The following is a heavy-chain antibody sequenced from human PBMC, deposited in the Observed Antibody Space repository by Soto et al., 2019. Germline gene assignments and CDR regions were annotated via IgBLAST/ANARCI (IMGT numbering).Heavy chain of an antibody. V-gene: IGHV3-23*01. CDR1: GFTLSTHA. CDR2: ISSGGTTT. D-gene: IGHD6-19*01. Sequence: PGGSLRLSCAASGFTLSTHALSWVRQAPGKGLEWVSSISSGGTTTFYAASVEGRFTISRDKSKNTLYLQMNSLRADDTAVYYCAREGGSIGGWFGRKFDSWGQGTQVTVSS. J-gene: IGHJ4*02. CDR3: AREGGSIGGWFGRKFDS.